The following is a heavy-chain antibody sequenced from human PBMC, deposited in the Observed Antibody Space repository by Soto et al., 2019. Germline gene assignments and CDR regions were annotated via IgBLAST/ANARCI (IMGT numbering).Heavy chain of an antibody. CDR1: GFSFNVAW. V-gene: IGHV3-15*01. CDR3: VADVAEVGRGELEY. CDR2: VKSKTSGGTV. D-gene: IGHD3-16*01. Sequence: EVQLVESGGGLVEPGGSLRLSCAASGFSFNVAWLTWVRQAPGKGLAWVGRVKSKTSGGTVDYAAPVKGRFPISRDDSIHTLNLPINSLKPEDTARYYCVADVAEVGRGELEYWGQGTLVTVSS. J-gene: IGHJ4*02.